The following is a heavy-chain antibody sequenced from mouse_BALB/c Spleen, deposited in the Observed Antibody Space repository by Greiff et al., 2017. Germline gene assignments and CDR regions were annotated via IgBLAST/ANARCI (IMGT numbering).Heavy chain of an antibody. Sequence: EVKVVESGGGLVKPGGSLKLSCAASGFTFSDYYMYWVRQTPEKRLEWVATISDGGSYTYYPDSVKGRFTISRDNAKNNLYLQMSSLKSEDTAMYYCARDLSYWGQGTTLTVSS. CDR3: ARDLSY. CDR1: GFTFSDYY. D-gene: IGHD3-2*02. V-gene: IGHV5-4*02. J-gene: IGHJ2*01. CDR2: ISDGGSYT.